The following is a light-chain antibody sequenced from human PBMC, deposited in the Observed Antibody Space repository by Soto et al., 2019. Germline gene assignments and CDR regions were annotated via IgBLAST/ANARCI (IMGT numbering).Light chain of an antibody. CDR2: DVN. Sequence: SLTQRPSVFGASGRAVTLVFPWTSSDVGGFNSVSWYQQHPGKAPKLMIYDVNKRPSGVPDRFSGSKSGSTASLTISGLQAEDEADYYCCSYAGSYSYAFATGTKVTVL. J-gene: IGLJ1*01. CDR3: CSYAGSYSYA. V-gene: IGLV2-11*01. CDR1: SSDVGGFNS.